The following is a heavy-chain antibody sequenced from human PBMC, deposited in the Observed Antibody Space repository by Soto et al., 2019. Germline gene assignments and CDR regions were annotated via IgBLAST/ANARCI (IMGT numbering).Heavy chain of an antibody. CDR2: ISGSGGST. CDR1: GFTFSSYA. Sequence: HPGGSMRLSCAASGFTFSSYAMSWVRQAPGKGLEWVSAISGSGGSTYYADSVKGRFTISRDNSKNTLYLQMNSLRAEDTAVYYCATQGGRTGAFEIWGQGTIVTV. V-gene: IGHV3-23*01. CDR3: ATQGGRTGAFEI. J-gene: IGHJ3*02.